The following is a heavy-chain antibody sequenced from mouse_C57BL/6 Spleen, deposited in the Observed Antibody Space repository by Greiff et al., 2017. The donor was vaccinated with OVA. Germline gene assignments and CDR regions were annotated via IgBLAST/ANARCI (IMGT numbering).Heavy chain of an antibody. V-gene: IGHV1-15*01. CDR3: ARGGYFDV. CDR1: GYTFTDYE. CDR2: IDPETGGT. J-gene: IGHJ1*03. Sequence: QVQLKESGAELVRPGASVTLSCKASGYTFTDYEMHWVKQTPVHGLEWIGAIDPETGGTAYNQKFKGKAILTADKSSSTAYMELRSLTSEDSAVYYCARGGYFDVWGTGTTVTVAS.